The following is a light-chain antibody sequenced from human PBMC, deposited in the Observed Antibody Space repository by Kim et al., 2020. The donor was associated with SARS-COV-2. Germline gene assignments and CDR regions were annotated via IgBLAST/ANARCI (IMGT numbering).Light chain of an antibody. CDR3: QHYGSSPPTYT. CDR1: QSIATTS. J-gene: IGKJ2*01. V-gene: IGKV3-20*01. CDR2: DTS. Sequence: EIVLTQSPNTLSLSPGEGATLSCRASQSIATTSLAWYQQRPGQAPRLLIHDTSIRATGIPDTFRGSGSGTDFTLTISRLEPEDFALYYCQHYGSSPPTYTFGQGTKVDIK.